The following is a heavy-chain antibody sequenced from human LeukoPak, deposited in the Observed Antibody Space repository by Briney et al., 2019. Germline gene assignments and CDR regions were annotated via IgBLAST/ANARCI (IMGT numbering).Heavy chain of an antibody. CDR2: INHSGST. CDR1: GGSFSGYY. Sequence: SETLSPTCAVYGGSFSGYYWSWIRQPPGKGLEWIGEINHSGSTNYNPSLKSRVTISVDTSKNQFSLKLSSVTAADTAAYYCARGSKDSSGYDWGQGTLVTVSS. CDR3: ARGSKDSSGYD. D-gene: IGHD3-22*01. J-gene: IGHJ4*02. V-gene: IGHV4-34*01.